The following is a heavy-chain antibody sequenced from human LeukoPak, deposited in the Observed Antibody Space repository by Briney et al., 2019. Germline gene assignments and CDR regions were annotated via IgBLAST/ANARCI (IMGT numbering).Heavy chain of an antibody. J-gene: IGHJ5*02. Sequence: SVKVSCKASGGTFSSYAISWVRQAPGQGLEWMGRIIPILGIANYAQKFQGRVTITADKSTSTAYMEPSSLRSEDTAVYYCARDLEGSGSYYLNWFDPWGQGTLVTVSS. D-gene: IGHD3-10*01. CDR3: ARDLEGSGSYYLNWFDP. V-gene: IGHV1-69*04. CDR2: IIPILGIA. CDR1: GGTFSSYA.